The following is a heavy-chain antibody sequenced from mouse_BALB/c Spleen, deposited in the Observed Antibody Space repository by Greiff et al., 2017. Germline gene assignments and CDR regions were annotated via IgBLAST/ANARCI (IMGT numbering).Heavy chain of an antibody. Sequence: VQLQQSGPELVKPGASVKMSCKASGYTFTSYYIHWVKQRPGQGLEWIGWIYPGDGSTKYNEKFKGKTTLTADKSSSTAYMLLSSLTSEDSAIYFCARQDGNPYYAMDYWGQGTSGTVAS. D-gene: IGHD2-1*01. CDR1: GYTFTSYY. CDR3: ARQDGNPYYAMDY. J-gene: IGHJ4*01. V-gene: IGHV1S56*01. CDR2: IYPGDGST.